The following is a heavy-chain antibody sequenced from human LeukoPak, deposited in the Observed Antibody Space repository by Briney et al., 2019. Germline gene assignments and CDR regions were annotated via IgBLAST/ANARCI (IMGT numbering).Heavy chain of an antibody. J-gene: IGHJ6*03. Sequence: GASVKVSCKASGYTFTSYGISWVRQAPGQGLEWMGWISAYNGNTNYAQKLQGRVIMTTDTSTSTAYIELRSLRSDDTAVYYCARSANYDFWSGYYRYYYYYMDVWGKGTTVTVSS. V-gene: IGHV1-18*01. CDR1: GYTFTSYG. CDR2: ISAYNGNT. CDR3: ARSANYDFWSGYYRYYYYYMDV. D-gene: IGHD3-3*01.